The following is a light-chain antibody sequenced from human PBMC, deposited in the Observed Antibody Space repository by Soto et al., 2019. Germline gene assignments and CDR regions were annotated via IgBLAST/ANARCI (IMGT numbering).Light chain of an antibody. Sequence: DIVMTQSPESLSVSLGERATINCKSSQNLASDSNTRDHLVWYQQKPGQPPKMLIYWASTRESGVPDRFIVGGSGTDFTLTISSLQAEDVAVNYCKQNYSFPITFGPGTKVDIK. CDR3: KQNYSFPIT. CDR2: WAS. V-gene: IGKV4-1*01. CDR1: QNLASDSNTRDH. J-gene: IGKJ3*01.